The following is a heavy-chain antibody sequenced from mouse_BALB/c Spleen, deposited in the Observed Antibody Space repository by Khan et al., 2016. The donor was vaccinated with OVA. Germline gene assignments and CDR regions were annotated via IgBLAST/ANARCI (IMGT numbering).Heavy chain of an antibody. CDR2: ISYSGST. D-gene: IGHD1-2*01. CDR1: AYSITTGYG. CDR3: ARTARIKY. J-gene: IGHJ2*01. Sequence: PRVVQPSPSPSATRPATAYSITTGYGWNWIRQFPGNKLEWMGYISYSGSTNYNPSLKSRISITRDTSKNQFFLQLNSVTTEDTATYYCARTARIKYWGQGTTLTVSS. V-gene: IGHV3-2*02.